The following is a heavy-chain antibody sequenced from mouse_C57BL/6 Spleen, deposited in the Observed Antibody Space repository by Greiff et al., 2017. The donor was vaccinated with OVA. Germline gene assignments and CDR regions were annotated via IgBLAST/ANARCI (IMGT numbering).Heavy chain of an antibody. CDR3: ARSGYDGYYAWFAY. CDR2: IDPSDSYT. Sequence: VQLQQSGAELVMPGASVKLSCKASGYTFTSYWMHWVKQRPGQGLEWIGEIDPSDSYTNYNQKFKGKSTLTVDKSSSTAYMQLSSLTSEDSAVYYCARSGYDGYYAWFAYWGQGTLVTVSA. D-gene: IGHD2-3*01. CDR1: GYTFTSYW. J-gene: IGHJ3*01. V-gene: IGHV1-69*01.